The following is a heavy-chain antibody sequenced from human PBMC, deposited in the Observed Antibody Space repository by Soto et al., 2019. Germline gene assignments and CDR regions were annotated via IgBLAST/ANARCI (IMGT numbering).Heavy chain of an antibody. V-gene: IGHV2-5*02. Sequence: SGPTLGNHTQSVTLTCTFWGFSLSTSGVGVGWIRQPPGKALEWLALIYWDDDKRYSPSLKSRLTITKDTSKNQVVLTMTNMDPVDTATYYCAISIAAGPPLYYFDYWGQGTLVTSPQ. CDR2: IYWDDDK. D-gene: IGHD6-13*01. CDR3: AISIAAGPPLYYFDY. J-gene: IGHJ4*02. CDR1: GFSLSTSGVG.